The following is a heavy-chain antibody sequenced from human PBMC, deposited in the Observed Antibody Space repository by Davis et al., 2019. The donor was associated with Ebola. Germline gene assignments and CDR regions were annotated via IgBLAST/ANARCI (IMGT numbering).Heavy chain of an antibody. V-gene: IGHV5-51*01. J-gene: IGHJ3*02. D-gene: IGHD1-20*01. Sequence: GESLKISCQDSGNSFSSHWIGWVRQMLGKGLEWMGIIFTGDSDTRYRPSFRGQVTISADKSIKTAFLQWSSLKASDTAMYYCATLRRTITGMDDGFDIWGQGTMVTVSS. CDR3: ATLRRTITGMDDGFDI. CDR2: IFTGDSDT. CDR1: GNSFSSHW.